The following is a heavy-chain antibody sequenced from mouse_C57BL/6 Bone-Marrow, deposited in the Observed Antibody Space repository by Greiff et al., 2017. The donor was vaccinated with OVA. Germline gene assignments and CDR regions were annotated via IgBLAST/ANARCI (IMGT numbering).Heavy chain of an antibody. V-gene: IGHV5-4*01. J-gene: IGHJ3*01. CDR2: ISDGGSYT. CDR1: GFTFSSYA. CDR3: AGGGFAY. Sequence: EVQLVESGGGLVKPGGSLKLSCAASGFTFSSYAMSWVRQTPEKRLEWVATISDGGSYTYYPDNVKGRFTISRDNAKNNLYLQMSHLKSEDTAMYYCAGGGFAYWGQGTLVTVSA.